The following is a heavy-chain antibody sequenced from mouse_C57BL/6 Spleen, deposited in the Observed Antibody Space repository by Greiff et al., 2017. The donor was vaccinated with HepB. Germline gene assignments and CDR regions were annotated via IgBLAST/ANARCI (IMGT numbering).Heavy chain of an antibody. D-gene: IGHD2-1*01. CDR2: ISDGGSYT. CDR3: AEGGNYGWFAY. J-gene: IGHJ3*01. CDR1: GFTFSSYA. Sequence: EVQRVESGGGLVKPGGSLKLSCAASGFTFSSYAMSWVRQTPEKRLEWVATISDGGSYTYYPDNVKGRFTISRDNAKNNLYLQMSHLKSEDTAMYYCAEGGNYGWFAYWGQGTLVTVSA. V-gene: IGHV5-4*01.